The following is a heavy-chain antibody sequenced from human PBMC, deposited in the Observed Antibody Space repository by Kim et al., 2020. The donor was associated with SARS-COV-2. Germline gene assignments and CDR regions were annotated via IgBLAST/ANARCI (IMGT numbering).Heavy chain of an antibody. D-gene: IGHD3-10*01. Sequence: GGSLRLSCAASGFTFSNAWMSWVRQAPGKGLEWVGRIKSKTDGGTTDYAAPVKGRFTIPRDDSKNTLYLQMNSLKTEDTAVYYCTTPLWFGELNFDYWGQGTLVTVSS. CDR3: TTPLWFGELNFDY. J-gene: IGHJ4*02. CDR2: IKSKTDGGTT. CDR1: GFTFSNAW. V-gene: IGHV3-15*01.